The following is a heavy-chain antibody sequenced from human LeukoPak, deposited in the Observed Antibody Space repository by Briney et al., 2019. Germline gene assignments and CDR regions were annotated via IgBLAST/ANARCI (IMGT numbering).Heavy chain of an antibody. J-gene: IGHJ4*02. Sequence: GTSLRLSCAASGLTFSTYGFNWVRQAPGKGLEWVAVIWYDGSNKYYGDSVKGRFTISRDSSTVYLQMSSLRAEDTAVYYCARDWSFYYDLWGQGTLVTVS. CDR1: GLTFSTYG. CDR2: IWYDGSNK. CDR3: ARDWSFYYDL. V-gene: IGHV3-33*01. D-gene: IGHD2-8*02.